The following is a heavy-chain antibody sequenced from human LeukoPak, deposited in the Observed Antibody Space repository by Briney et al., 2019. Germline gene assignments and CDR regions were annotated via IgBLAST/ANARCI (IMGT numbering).Heavy chain of an antibody. J-gene: IGHJ4*01. CDR2: IYSSGSA. CDR3: ARHRDYYDT. Sequence: PSETLSLTCTVSGASINNNFWTWRRQPPGKGLEWIGYIYSSGSANYNPSLKSRVIISGDTSKNQISLNLTSVTAADTAVYFSARHRDYYDTWGHGTLVTVSS. D-gene: IGHD3-22*01. CDR1: GASINNNF. V-gene: IGHV4-59*08.